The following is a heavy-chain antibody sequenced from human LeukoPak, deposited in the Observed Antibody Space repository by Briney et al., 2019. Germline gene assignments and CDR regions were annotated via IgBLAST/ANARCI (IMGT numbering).Heavy chain of an antibody. Sequence: ASVKVSCKASGYSFNDYSMHWVRQAPGQGLEWMGRINSNSGGTSYVQNFQGRVTMTRDTSINTAYMELSGLTSDDTAVYYCARGGSGSGYLYYFDYWGQGTLGSVSS. V-gene: IGHV1-2*06. J-gene: IGHJ4*02. D-gene: IGHD3-10*01. CDR1: GYSFNDYS. CDR3: ARGGSGSGYLYYFDY. CDR2: INSNSGGT.